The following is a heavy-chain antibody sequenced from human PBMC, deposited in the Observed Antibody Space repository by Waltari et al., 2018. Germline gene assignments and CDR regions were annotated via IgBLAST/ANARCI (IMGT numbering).Heavy chain of an antibody. V-gene: IGHV3-7*01. CDR1: GFDFSSYW. CDR2: IKQDGSEI. J-gene: IGHJ2*01. D-gene: IGHD2-15*01. CDR3: ARDGEYCSGDKCYSYWYFDL. Sequence: EVQLVESGGGLVQPGGSLRLSCAVSGFDFSSYWRRWVRQVPGKGLEWVANIKQDGSEIYYVDSVKGRFTISRDNAKNSLYLQMNSLRAEDTAMYYCARDGEYCSGDKCYSYWYFDLWGRGTLVTVSS.